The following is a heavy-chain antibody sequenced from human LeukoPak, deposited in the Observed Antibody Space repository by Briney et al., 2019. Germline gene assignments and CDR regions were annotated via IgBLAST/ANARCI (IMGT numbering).Heavy chain of an antibody. CDR3: ARWDYDSSGYALYYFDY. D-gene: IGHD3-22*01. V-gene: IGHV7-4-1*02. CDR2: INTYTGNP. CDR1: GYTFTSYA. Sequence: VASVKVSCKASGYTFTSYAMNWVRQAPGQGLEWMGWINTYTGNPTYAQGFTGRFVFSLDTSVSTAYLQISSLKAEDTAVYYYARWDYDSSGYALYYFDYWGQGTLVTVSS. J-gene: IGHJ4*02.